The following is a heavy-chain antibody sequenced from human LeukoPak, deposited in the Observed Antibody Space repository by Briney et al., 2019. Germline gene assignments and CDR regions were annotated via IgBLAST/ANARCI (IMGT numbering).Heavy chain of an antibody. CDR1: GYTLTELS. J-gene: IGHJ4*02. V-gene: IGHV1-24*01. CDR2: FDPEDGET. D-gene: IGHD1-26*01. CDR3: ARGSYSGSYFPPDY. Sequence: ASVKVYCKVSGYTLTELSMHWVRQAPGKGLEWMGGFDPEDGETIYAQKFQGRVTMTEDTSTSTAYMELRSLRSDDTAVYYCARGSYSGSYFPPDYWGQGTLVTVSS.